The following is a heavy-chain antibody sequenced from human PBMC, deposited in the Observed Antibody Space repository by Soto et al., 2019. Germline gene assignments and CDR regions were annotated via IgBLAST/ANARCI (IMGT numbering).Heavy chain of an antibody. D-gene: IGHD4-17*01. Sequence: SETLSLTCAVYGGSFSGYYWSWIRQPPGKGLEWIGEINHSGSTNYNPSLKSRVTISVDTSKNQFSLKLSSVTAADTAVYYCARESTVTTWDFVSWENDAFDIWGQGTMVTVSS. CDR3: ARESTVTTWDFVSWENDAFDI. CDR2: INHSGST. CDR1: GGSFSGYY. J-gene: IGHJ3*02. V-gene: IGHV4-34*01.